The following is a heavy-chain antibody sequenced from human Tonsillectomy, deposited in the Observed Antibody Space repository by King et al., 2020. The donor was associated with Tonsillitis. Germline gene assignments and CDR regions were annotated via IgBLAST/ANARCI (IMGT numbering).Heavy chain of an antibody. D-gene: IGHD3-22*01. Sequence: QLQESGPGLVKPSQTLSLTCIVSSGSISSSGYYWRWIRQHPGTGLEWIGYIHYTGSTYYNPSLKSRVTISVDASKNQFSLKLSSVTAADTAVYYCASFYYYDTSGYPKPRAFDYWGQGTLVTVSS. J-gene: IGHJ4*02. CDR2: IHYTGST. CDR3: ASFYYYDTSGYPKPRAFDY. CDR1: SGSISSSGYY. V-gene: IGHV4-31*03.